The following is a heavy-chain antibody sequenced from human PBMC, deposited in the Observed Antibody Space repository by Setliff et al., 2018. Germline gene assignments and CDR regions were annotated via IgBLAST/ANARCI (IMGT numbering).Heavy chain of an antibody. Sequence: ASVKVSCKASRGTFSSHGITWVRQAPGQGLEWMGWINAYAQKVQGRVTMTTDTSTSTAYMELSSLTSEDTAVYFCARGSRGFDYWGQGTLVTVSS. CDR3: ARGSRGFDY. J-gene: IGHJ4*02. V-gene: IGHV1-18*01. CDR1: RGTFSSHG. CDR2: INAY.